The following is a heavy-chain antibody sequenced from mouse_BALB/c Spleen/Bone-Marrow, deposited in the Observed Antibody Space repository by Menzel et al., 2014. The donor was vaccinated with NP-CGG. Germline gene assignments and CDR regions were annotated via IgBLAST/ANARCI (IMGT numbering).Heavy chain of an antibody. D-gene: IGHD1-2*01. J-gene: IGHJ1*01. CDR3: ARVVTTATLYWYFDV. Sequence: VQLKQSGGGLVKPGGSLKLSCAASGFTFSDYYMYWVRQTPEKRLEWVATISDGGSYTYYPDSVKGRFTISRDNAKNNLYLQMSSLKSEDTAMYYCARVVTTATLYWYFDVWGAGTTVTASS. CDR2: ISDGGSYT. CDR1: GFTFSDYY. V-gene: IGHV5-4*02.